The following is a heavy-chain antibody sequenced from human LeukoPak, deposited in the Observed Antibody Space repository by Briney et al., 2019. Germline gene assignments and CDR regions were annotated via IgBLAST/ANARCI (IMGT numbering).Heavy chain of an antibody. V-gene: IGHV3-30-3*01. D-gene: IGHD1-1*01. CDR3: ARRGTGHGMDV. CDR1: GFTFNAYD. Sequence: PGGSLRLSCAASGFTFNAYDMHWVRQAPGKGLEWVAVISYDGSKKYYADSVKGRFTISRDNAKNTLFLQMNSLRAEDTAVYYCARRGTGHGMDVWGQGTTVIVSS. J-gene: IGHJ6*02. CDR2: ISYDGSKK.